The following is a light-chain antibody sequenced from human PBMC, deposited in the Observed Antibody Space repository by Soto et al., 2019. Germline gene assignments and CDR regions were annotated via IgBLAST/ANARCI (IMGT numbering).Light chain of an antibody. CDR2: GAS. Sequence: DIVLTQSPGTLSLSPGEGATLSCRASQSVTSTFLGWYQQKPGQPPRLLIYGASSRAAGIPDRFSGSGSGADFTLTISRLEPEDFAVYYCQQYGNSRWTFGQGTKVDIK. J-gene: IGKJ1*01. V-gene: IGKV3-20*01. CDR1: QSVTSTF. CDR3: QQYGNSRWT.